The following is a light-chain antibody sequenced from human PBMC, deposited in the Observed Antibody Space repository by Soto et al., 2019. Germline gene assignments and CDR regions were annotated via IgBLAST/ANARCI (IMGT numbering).Light chain of an antibody. CDR1: NSNVGNNF. J-gene: IGLJ2*01. V-gene: IGLV1-51*01. CDR3: GTWDYRLSAVV. Sequence: QSVLTQPPSVSAAPGQKITISCSGSNSNVGNNFVSWYQHLPGTATKLLIYDTNKRPSGIPDRFSGSKSGTSATLGITGLQTGDEADYFCGTWDYRLSAVVFGGGTKLTVL. CDR2: DTN.